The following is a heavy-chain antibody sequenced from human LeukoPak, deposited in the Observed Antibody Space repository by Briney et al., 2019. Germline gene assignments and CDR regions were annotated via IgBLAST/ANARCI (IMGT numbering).Heavy chain of an antibody. Sequence: GGSLRLSCAASGFTFNNYGMHWVRQAPGKGLEWVAFIRYDGSNKYYADSVKGRFTISRDNSKNTLYLQMNSLRAEDTAVYYCAKDLKAGDGIWLNDCWGQGTLVTVSS. CDR1: GFTFNNYG. CDR2: IRYDGSNK. D-gene: IGHD3-9*01. CDR3: AKDLKAGDGIWLNDC. J-gene: IGHJ4*02. V-gene: IGHV3-30*02.